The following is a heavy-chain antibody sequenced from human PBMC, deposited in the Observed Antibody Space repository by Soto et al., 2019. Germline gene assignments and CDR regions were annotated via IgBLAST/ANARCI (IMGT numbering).Heavy chain of an antibody. J-gene: IGHJ5*02. CDR3: ARDDFGRNTRAFGP. Sequence: SETLSLTCTVSGDFISYYSWAWIRQSAGKGLEWIGRVYSTGTILYNPSLKSRATMSVDTSKNQFSLKLTSVNAADTAVYYCARDDFGRNTRAFGPWGQGTLVTVSS. V-gene: IGHV4-4*07. CDR2: VYSTGTI. D-gene: IGHD4-17*01. CDR1: GDFISYYS.